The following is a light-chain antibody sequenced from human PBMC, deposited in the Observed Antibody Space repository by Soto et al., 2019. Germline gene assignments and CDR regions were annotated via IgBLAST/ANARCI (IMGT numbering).Light chain of an antibody. Sequence: QSALTQPPSASGSPGQSVTISCTGTSSDVGDYNYVSWYQQHPGKAPKFMIYEVSKRPSGVPDRFSGSKSGNTASLTVSVLQAEDEADYYCTSYAGSNNFVFGTGTKLTVL. CDR2: EVS. CDR1: SSDVGDYNY. J-gene: IGLJ1*01. V-gene: IGLV2-8*01. CDR3: TSYAGSNNFV.